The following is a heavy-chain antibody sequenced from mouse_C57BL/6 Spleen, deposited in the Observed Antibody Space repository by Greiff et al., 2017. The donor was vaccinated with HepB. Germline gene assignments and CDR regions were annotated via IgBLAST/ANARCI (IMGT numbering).Heavy chain of an antibody. V-gene: IGHV1-5*01. CDR2: IYPGNSDT. CDR3: TREEGVTTVVDY. CDR1: GYTFTSYW. D-gene: IGHD1-1*01. Sequence: EVQLQQSGTVLARPGASVKMSCKTSGYTFTSYWMHWVKQRPGQGLEWIGAIYPGNSDTSYNQKFKGKAKLTAVTSASTAYMQLSSLTNEDSAVYYCTREEGVTTVVDYWGQGTTLTVSS. J-gene: IGHJ2*01.